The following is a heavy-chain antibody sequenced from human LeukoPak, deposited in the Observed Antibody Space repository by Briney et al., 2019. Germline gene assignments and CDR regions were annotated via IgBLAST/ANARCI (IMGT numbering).Heavy chain of an antibody. Sequence: VASVKVSCKASGGTFSSYAISWVRQAPGQGLEWMGGIIPIFGTANYAQKFQGRVTITADESTSTAYMELSSLRSEDTAVYYCARVIGWGWLQPFDYWGQGTLVTVSS. CDR3: ARVIGWGWLQPFDY. J-gene: IGHJ4*02. V-gene: IGHV1-69*13. D-gene: IGHD5-24*01. CDR2: IIPIFGTA. CDR1: GGTFSSYA.